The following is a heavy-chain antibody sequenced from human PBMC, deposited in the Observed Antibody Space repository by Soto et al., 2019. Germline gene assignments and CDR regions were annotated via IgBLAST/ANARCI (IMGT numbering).Heavy chain of an antibody. J-gene: IGHJ4*02. D-gene: IGHD3-16*01. CDR1: GFAFYNQW. CDR2: IKADGSEK. Sequence: EAQLVDSGGGLVQPGGSLRLSCAASGFAFYNQWMSWVRQAPGKGLEWVAHIKADGSEKNDVDSVKGRFTISRDNAKNSLYLQMSGLRAEDTAMYYCTNWAYWGQGTLVTVSS. CDR3: TNWAY. V-gene: IGHV3-7*01.